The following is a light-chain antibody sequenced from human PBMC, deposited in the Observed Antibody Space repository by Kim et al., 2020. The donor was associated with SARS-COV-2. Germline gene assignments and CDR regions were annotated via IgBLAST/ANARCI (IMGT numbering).Light chain of an antibody. CDR3: SSYAGRDTLV. CDR2: DVS. J-gene: IGLJ3*02. Sequence: QSALTQPPSASGSPGQSVTISCTGTSSDVGGYNFVSWYQQHPGKAPKLVIYDVSKRPSGVPDRFSGSKSDNTASLTVSGLQAEDEADYYCSSYAGRDTLVFGGGTKVTVL. CDR1: SSDVGGYNF. V-gene: IGLV2-8*01.